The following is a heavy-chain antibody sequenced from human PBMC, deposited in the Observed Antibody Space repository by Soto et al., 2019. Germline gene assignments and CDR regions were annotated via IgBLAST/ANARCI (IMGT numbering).Heavy chain of an antibody. CDR3: ARVIAAAADFDY. Sequence: QVQLVQSGAEVKKPGASVKVSCKASGYTFTSYGISWVRQAPGQGLEWMGWISAYNGNTNYAQQLQGRVTMTPDTSTNTAYMELRNLRSDDTAVYYCARVIAAAADFDYCGQGTLVTVSS. D-gene: IGHD6-13*01. CDR1: GYTFTSYG. J-gene: IGHJ4*02. V-gene: IGHV1-18*01. CDR2: ISAYNGNT.